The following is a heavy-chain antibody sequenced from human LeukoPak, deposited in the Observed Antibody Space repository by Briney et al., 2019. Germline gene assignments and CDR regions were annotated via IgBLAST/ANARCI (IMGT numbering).Heavy chain of an antibody. CDR2: INHSGST. CDR1: SGSISRSGYY. CDR3: ARGRAADIVATIGVYYFDY. J-gene: IGHJ4*02. Sequence: PSETLSLTCTVSSGSISRSGYYWGWIRQPPGKGLEWIGEINHSGSTNYNPSLKSRVTISVDTSKNQFSLKLSSVTAADTAVYYCARGRAADIVATIGVYYFDYWGQGTLVTVSS. D-gene: IGHD5-12*01. V-gene: IGHV4-39*07.